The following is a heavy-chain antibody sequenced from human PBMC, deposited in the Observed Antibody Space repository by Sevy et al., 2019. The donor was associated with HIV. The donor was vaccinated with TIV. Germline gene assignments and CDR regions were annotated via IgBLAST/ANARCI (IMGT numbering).Heavy chain of an antibody. CDR1: GFTFSSYE. CDR2: ISSSGSTI. V-gene: IGHV3-48*03. CDR3: ASLPGIAVY. Sequence: GGSLRLSCAASGFTFSSYEMNWVRQAPGKGLEWVSYISSSGSTIYYADSVNGRFTISRDNAKNSLYLQMNSLRAEDTAVYYCASLPGIAVYWGQGTLVTVSS. D-gene: IGHD6-19*01. J-gene: IGHJ4*02.